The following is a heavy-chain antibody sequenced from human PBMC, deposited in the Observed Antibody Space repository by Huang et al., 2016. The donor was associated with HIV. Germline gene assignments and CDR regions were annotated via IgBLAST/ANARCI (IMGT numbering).Heavy chain of an antibody. CDR2: IYYSGDS. D-gene: IGHD6-19*01. Sequence: QLQLQESGPGPVKPSATLSLTCSVSGGSISGSRCYWGWIRQPPGKGLEGVGSIYYSGDSCYSPSLKSRVTSSGDTSKNQFSLKLSSVTAADTAVYYCARGQSGPSQWLASLGNYYYYMDVWGKGTTVTVSS. CDR3: ARGQSGPSQWLASLGNYYYYMDV. J-gene: IGHJ6*03. CDR1: GGSISGSRCY. V-gene: IGHV4-39*01.